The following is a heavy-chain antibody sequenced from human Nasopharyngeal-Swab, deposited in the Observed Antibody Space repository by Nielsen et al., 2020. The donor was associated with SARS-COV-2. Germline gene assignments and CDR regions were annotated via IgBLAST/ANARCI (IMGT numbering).Heavy chain of an antibody. V-gene: IGHV4-39*07. CDR3: ARGGVGKHGYYYDSSGQYNWFDP. D-gene: IGHD3-22*01. Sequence: WIRQPPGKGLEWIGSIYYSGSTYYNPPLKSRVTISVDTSKNQFSLKLSSVTAADTAVYYCARGGVGKHGYYYDSSGQYNWFDPWGQGTLVTVSS. CDR2: IYYSGST. J-gene: IGHJ5*02.